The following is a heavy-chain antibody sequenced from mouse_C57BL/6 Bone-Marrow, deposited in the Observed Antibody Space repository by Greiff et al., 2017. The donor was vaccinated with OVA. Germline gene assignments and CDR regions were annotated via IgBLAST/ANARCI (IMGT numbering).Heavy chain of an antibody. Sequence: VQLQQSGPELVKPGASVKIPCKASGYTFPDYNMDWVKQSHGKSLEWIGDINPNNGGTIYNQKFKGKATLTVDKSSSTAYMELRSLTSEDTAVYYCARRTTVVATSMDYWGQGTSVTVSS. J-gene: IGHJ4*01. V-gene: IGHV1-18*01. CDR3: ARRTTVVATSMDY. D-gene: IGHD1-1*01. CDR1: GYTFPDYN. CDR2: INPNNGGT.